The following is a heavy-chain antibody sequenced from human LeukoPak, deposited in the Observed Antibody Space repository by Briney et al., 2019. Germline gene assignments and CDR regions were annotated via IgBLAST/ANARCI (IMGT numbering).Heavy chain of an antibody. J-gene: IGHJ4*02. CDR3: ARDPVDGYSHYDF. D-gene: IGHD5-24*01. V-gene: IGHV1-2*02. CDR1: GYTLTDHH. Sequence: GASVKVSCKASGYTLTDHHLIWVRQAPGQGLEWMGWIRPNSGGIKYAREFQGRVTMTRDTSISTAYMELTSLTSDDTAIYYCARDPVDGYSHYDFWGQGTLVTVSS. CDR2: IRPNSGGI.